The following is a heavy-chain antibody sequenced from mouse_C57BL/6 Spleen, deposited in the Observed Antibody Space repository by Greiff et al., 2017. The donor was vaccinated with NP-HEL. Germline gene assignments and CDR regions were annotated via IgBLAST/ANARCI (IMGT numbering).Heavy chain of an antibody. V-gene: IGHV5-17*01. CDR3: ARQGITTVGDY. J-gene: IGHJ2*01. Sequence: DVMLVESGGGLVKPGGSLKLSCAASGFTFSDYGMHWVRQAPEKGLEWVAYISSGSSTIYYADTVKGRFTISGDNAQNTLFMQMTSLKSEDTAMYYCARQGITTVGDYWGQGTTLTVSS. CDR1: GFTFSDYG. CDR2: ISSGSSTI. D-gene: IGHD1-1*01.